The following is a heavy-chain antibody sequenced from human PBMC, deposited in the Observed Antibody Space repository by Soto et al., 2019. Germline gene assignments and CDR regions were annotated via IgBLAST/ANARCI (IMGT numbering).Heavy chain of an antibody. V-gene: IGHV5-51*01. J-gene: IGHJ6*02. CDR3: ARLMDGQQLVQPYYYYGMDV. CDR1: GYRFTNYW. Sequence: GESLKISCKGSGYRFTNYWIGWVRQMPGKGLEWMGIIYPGDSDTRYSPSFQGQVTISADRSINTAYLQWSSLKASDTAMYYCARLMDGQQLVQPYYYYGMDVWGQGTTVTVSS. CDR2: IYPGDSDT. D-gene: IGHD6-13*01.